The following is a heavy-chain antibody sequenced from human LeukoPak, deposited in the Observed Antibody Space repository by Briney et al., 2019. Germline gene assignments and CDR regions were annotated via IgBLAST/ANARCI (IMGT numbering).Heavy chain of an antibody. V-gene: IGHV3-21*01. J-gene: IGHJ6*03. CDR3: AKGGGYEAQYYYYYLDV. CDR1: ELSFKTYS. D-gene: IGHD5-12*01. CDR2: ISLAGTYI. Sequence: GGSLRLSCAASELSFKTYSMNWLRQSPGKGLEWVASISLAGTYIDYADSVKGRFTISRDNSKNTLYLQMKSLRAEDTAVYYCAKGGGYEAQYYYYYLDVWGKGTTVTISS.